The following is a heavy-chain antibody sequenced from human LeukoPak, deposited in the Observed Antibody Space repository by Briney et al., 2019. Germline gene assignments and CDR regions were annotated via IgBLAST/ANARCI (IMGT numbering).Heavy chain of an antibody. CDR3: ARNLGYCSGGSCQKRGMDV. V-gene: IGHV3-74*01. Sequence: PGGSLRLSCAASGFTFSSYWMHWVRQAPGKGLVWVSRINSDGSSTSYADSVKGRFTISRDNAKNTLYLQMNSLRAEDTAVYYCARNLGYCSGGSCQKRGMDVWGQGTTVTVSS. D-gene: IGHD2-15*01. J-gene: IGHJ6*02. CDR2: INSDGSST. CDR1: GFTFSSYW.